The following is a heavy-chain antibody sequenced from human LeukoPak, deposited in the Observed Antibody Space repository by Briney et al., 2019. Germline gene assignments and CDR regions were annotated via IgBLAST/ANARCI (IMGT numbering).Heavy chain of an antibody. J-gene: IGHJ4*02. CDR2: IYPSDSGT. V-gene: IGHV5-51*01. CDR3: VRAKDYLWEKHRYSYHFDF. CDR1: GYSFTSYW. D-gene: IGHD3-16*02. Sequence: GESLKISCKGSGYSFTSYWIGWVRQMPGEGLEWMGFIYPSDSGTRYSPSFQGQVTISADKSISTVYLYWSSLRASDTAIYYCVRAKDYLWEKHRYSYHFDFWGQGTLVTVSS.